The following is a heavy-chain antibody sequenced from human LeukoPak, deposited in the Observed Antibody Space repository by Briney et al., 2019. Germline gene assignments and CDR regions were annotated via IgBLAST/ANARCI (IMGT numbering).Heavy chain of an antibody. CDR2: FDPEDGET. J-gene: IGHJ5*02. V-gene: IGHV1-24*01. D-gene: IGHD2-15*01. CDR3: ATLRGDCSGGSCYTHWFDP. CDR1: GYTLTELS. Sequence: ASVTVSFKVSGYTLTELSMHWVRQAPGKGVEWMGGFDPEDGETIYTQKFQGRVTMTEDTSTDTAYMELSSLRSEDTAVHYCATLRGDCSGGSCYTHWFDPWGQGTLVTVSS.